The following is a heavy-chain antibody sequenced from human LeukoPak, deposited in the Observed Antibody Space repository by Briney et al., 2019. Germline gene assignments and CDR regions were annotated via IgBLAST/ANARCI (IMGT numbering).Heavy chain of an antibody. CDR1: GFTFRSYA. Sequence: GGSLRLSCAASGFTFRSYAMSWVRQAPGKGLEWVSAISGSGGSTYYADSVKGRFTISRDNSKNTLYLQMNSLRAEDTAVYYCAKDLYSSSWYKTYYFDYWGQGTLVTVSS. D-gene: IGHD6-13*01. CDR2: ISGSGGST. V-gene: IGHV3-23*01. J-gene: IGHJ4*02. CDR3: AKDLYSSSWYKTYYFDY.